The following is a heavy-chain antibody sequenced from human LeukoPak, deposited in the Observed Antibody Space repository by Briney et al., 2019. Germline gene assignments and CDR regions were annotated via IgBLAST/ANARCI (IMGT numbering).Heavy chain of an antibody. CDR3: ARSSYPYYFDY. D-gene: IGHD6-19*01. Sequence: GGSLRLSCGASGFSFSSHWMHWVRQAPAKGLMWVSRVNNDGSSTTYADSVEGRFTISRDNARNTLYLQMNSLRAEDTAVYYCARSSYPYYFDYWGQGTLVTVSS. CDR2: VNNDGSST. CDR1: GFSFSSHW. V-gene: IGHV3-74*01. J-gene: IGHJ4*02.